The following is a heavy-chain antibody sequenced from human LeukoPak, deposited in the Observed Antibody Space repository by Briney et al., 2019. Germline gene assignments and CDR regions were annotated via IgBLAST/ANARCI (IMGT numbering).Heavy chain of an antibody. V-gene: IGHV1-69*13. CDR3: AMENYAPEGVVEY. CDR1: GCPFSSYA. J-gene: IGHJ4*01. D-gene: IGHD1-7*01. Sequence: ASVKVFRNTSGCPFSSYAIRWVRQPPAQGLEWMGGIIPIFGTAHDAQKIQGRVTITADEATSTAYMELSSLGSEDTAVYYCAMENYAPEGVVEYWGDGTLVTVSS. CDR2: IIPIFGTA.